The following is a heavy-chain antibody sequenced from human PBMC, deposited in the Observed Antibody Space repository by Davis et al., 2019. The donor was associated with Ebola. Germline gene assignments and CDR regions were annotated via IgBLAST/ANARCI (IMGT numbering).Heavy chain of an antibody. CDR1: GYSFTSYW. Sequence: GESLKISCKGSGYSFTSYWIGWVRQMPGKGLEWMGRIDPSDSYTNYSPSFQGHVTISADKSISTAYLQWSSLKASDTAMYYCARHARQITIFGVVIADYWGQGTLVTVSS. J-gene: IGHJ4*02. V-gene: IGHV5-10-1*01. D-gene: IGHD3-3*01. CDR2: IDPSDSYT. CDR3: ARHARQITIFGVVIADY.